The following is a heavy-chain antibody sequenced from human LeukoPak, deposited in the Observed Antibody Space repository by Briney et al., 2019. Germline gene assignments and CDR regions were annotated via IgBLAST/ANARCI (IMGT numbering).Heavy chain of an antibody. CDR1: GFTFSSYA. V-gene: IGHV3-30-3*01. CDR3: ARDPGWYFDL. CDR2: ISYDGSNK. Sequence: GRSLRLSCAASGFTFSSYAMHWVRQAPGKGLEWVAVISYDGSNKYYADSVKGRFTISRDNSKNTLYLQMNSLRAEDTAVYYCARDPGWYFDLWGRGTLVTVSS. J-gene: IGHJ2*01.